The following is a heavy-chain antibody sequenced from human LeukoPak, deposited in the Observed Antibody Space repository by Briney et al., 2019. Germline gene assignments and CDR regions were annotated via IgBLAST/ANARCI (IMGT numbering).Heavy chain of an antibody. J-gene: IGHJ4*02. Sequence: AGGSLRLSCAASGFTFSSYSMSWVRQAPGKGLEWVSYISSSSTIYYADSVKGRVTISRDNAKNSLYLQMNSLRAEDTAVYYCARDLAHSGYDPVGDYWGQGTLVTVSS. CDR1: GFTFSSYS. CDR2: ISSSSTI. D-gene: IGHD5-12*01. CDR3: ARDLAHSGYDPVGDY. V-gene: IGHV3-48*01.